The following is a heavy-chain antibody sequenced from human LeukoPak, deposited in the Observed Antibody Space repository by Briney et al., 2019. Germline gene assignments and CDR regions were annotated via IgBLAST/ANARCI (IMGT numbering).Heavy chain of an antibody. D-gene: IGHD1-20*01. V-gene: IGHV3-23*01. CDR2: ISGSGGST. CDR1: GFTFSSYA. Sequence: GGSLRLSCAASGFTFSSYAMSWVRQAPGKGLEWVSAISGSGGSTYYADSVKGRFTISRDNSKNMVYLQVNSLRAEDTAVYYCAKDFITGTAFDCWGQGTLVTVSS. J-gene: IGHJ4*02. CDR3: AKDFITGTAFDC.